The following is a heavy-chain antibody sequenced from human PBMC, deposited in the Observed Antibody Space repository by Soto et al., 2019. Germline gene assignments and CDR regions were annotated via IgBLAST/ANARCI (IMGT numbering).Heavy chain of an antibody. CDR3: ASPVRGEALNDAFAV. Sequence: SVKVSCKASGGTFSSYAISWVRQAPGEGLEWMGGIIPIFGTENYAQKFQGRVTITADESTSTAYMELSSLRSDDTAVYYCASPVRGEALNDAFAVWGQGTMVTVSS. J-gene: IGHJ3*01. V-gene: IGHV1-69*13. CDR1: GGTFSSYA. D-gene: IGHD3-10*01. CDR2: IIPIFGTE.